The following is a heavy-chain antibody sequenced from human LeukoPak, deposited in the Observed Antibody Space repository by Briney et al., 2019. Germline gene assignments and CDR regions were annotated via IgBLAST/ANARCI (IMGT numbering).Heavy chain of an antibody. J-gene: IGHJ4*02. V-gene: IGHV1-69*04. CDR1: GGTFSSYA. D-gene: IGHD3-10*01. CDR3: ARDVGRPFGEFTSPLGEEDY. Sequence: ASVKVSCKASGGTFSSYAISWVRQAPGQGLEWMGRIIPILGIANYAQKFRGRVTITADKSTSTAYMELSSLRSEDTAVYYCARDVGRPFGEFTSPLGEEDYWGQGTLVTVSS. CDR2: IIPILGIA.